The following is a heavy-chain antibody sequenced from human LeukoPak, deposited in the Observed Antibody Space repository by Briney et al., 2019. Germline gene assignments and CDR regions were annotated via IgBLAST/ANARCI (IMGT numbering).Heavy chain of an antibody. D-gene: IGHD4-17*01. V-gene: IGHV3-74*01. J-gene: IGHJ4*02. CDR3: ARGDYGDKFDY. Sequence: GGSLRLSCAASGFTFSTYWMHWVRQAPGRGLVWASRINSDGTITNYADSVKGRFTISRDNAKNTLYLQMNSLRAEDTAVYYCARGDYGDKFDYWGQGTLVTVSS. CDR2: INSDGTIT. CDR1: GFTFSTYW.